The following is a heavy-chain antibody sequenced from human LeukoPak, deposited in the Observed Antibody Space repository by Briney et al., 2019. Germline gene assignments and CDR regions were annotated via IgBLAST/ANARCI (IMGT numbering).Heavy chain of an antibody. D-gene: IGHD2-15*01. CDR1: GYIFTGHY. CDR3: ARDISAGIYMYEY. CDR2: INPNSGGT. V-gene: IGHV1-2*02. Sequence: ASVKVSCKASGYIFTGHYMHWVRQAPGQGLEWMGWINPNSGGTKYAQKFQGRVNMTRDTSISTTYMELRRLTSDDMAVYYCARDISAGIYMYEYWGQGSLVTVSS. J-gene: IGHJ4*02.